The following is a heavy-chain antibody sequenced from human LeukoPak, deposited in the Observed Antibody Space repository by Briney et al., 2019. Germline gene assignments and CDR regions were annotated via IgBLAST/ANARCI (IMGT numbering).Heavy chain of an antibody. CDR3: TTRYSVYDLGGY. J-gene: IGHJ4*02. CDR1: GFTFSSYG. D-gene: IGHD5/OR15-5a*01. CDR2: ISYDGSNK. Sequence: GGSLRLSCAASGFTFSSYGMHWVRQAPGKGLEWVAVISYDGSNKYYADSVKGRFTISRDNSKNTLYLQMNSLRAEDTAVYYCTTRYSVYDLGGYWGQGTLVTVSS. V-gene: IGHV3-30*03.